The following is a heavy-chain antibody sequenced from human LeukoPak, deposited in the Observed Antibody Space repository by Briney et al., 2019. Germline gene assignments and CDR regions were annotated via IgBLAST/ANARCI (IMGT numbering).Heavy chain of an antibody. D-gene: IGHD3-16*01. CDR1: GYTFTNFG. CDR2: IDPYNGHT. CDR3: ARALDTFGGYDY. V-gene: IGHV1-18*01. J-gene: IGHJ4*02. Sequence: ASVKVSCKPYGYTFTNFGISWVRQAPEQGLEWMGWIDPYNGHTNYAQKLQGRVTMTTDTSTSTAYMELRSLRSDDTAVYYCARALDTFGGYDYWGQGTLVTVSS.